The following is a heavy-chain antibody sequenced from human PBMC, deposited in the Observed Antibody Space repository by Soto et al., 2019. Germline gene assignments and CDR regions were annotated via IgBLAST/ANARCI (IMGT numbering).Heavy chain of an antibody. Sequence: QVQLQESGPGLVKPSGTLWLTCAFSGASMSSSNWWSWVRQPPGKGLEWIGEVYQSGTSNYNPSLESRVTMSVDKSKNHLSLKLTSVTAADTAVYHCARDYGGLYFDLWGRGTLVTVSS. CDR3: ARDYGGLYFDL. CDR2: VYQSGTS. CDR1: GASMSSSNW. J-gene: IGHJ2*01. V-gene: IGHV4-4*02. D-gene: IGHD4-17*01.